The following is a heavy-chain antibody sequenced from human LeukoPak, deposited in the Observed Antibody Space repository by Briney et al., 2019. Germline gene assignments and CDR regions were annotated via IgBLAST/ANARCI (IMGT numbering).Heavy chain of an antibody. CDR1: GGSISSNTYY. D-gene: IGHD1-1*01. Sequence: PSETLSLTCTVSGGSISSNTYYWGWIRQPPGKGLEWIGSIYYSGTTNYNPSLKSRVTISVDTSKNQFSLKLSSVTAADTAVYYCARVSWSPGTSYYYMDVWGKGTTVTVSS. CDR2: IYYSGTT. J-gene: IGHJ6*03. V-gene: IGHV4-39*07. CDR3: ARVSWSPGTSYYYMDV.